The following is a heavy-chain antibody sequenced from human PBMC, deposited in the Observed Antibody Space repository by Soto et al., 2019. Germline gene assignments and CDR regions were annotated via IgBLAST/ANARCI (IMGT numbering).Heavy chain of an antibody. J-gene: IGHJ3*01. CDR3: ATRSGGGGAFDF. V-gene: IGHV3-48*03. D-gene: IGHD3-10*01. CDR2: IHSSATTM. CDR1: GLTFSRYE. Sequence: EVKLMESGGGLVQPGGSLRLSCAASGLTFSRYEMNWVRQAPGKGLEWIAYIHSSATTMFYADSVKGRFTISRDNAKNLLYLQLNSLGAEDTAVYYCATRSGGGGAFDFWGQGTMVTVSS.